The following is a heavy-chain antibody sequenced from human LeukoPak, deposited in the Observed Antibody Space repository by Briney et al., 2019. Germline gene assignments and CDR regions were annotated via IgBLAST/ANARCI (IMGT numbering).Heavy chain of an antibody. CDR1: GGSISNYY. CDR3: ARSPREDCSGGSCYSGVWFDP. CDR2: IYYSGST. D-gene: IGHD2-15*01. V-gene: IGHV4-59*08. J-gene: IGHJ5*02. Sequence: SEALSLTCAVSGGSISNYYWSWIRQPPGKGLEWIGYIYYSGSTNYNPSLKSRVTISVDTSKNQFSLKLSSVTAADTAVYYCARSPREDCSGGSCYSGVWFDPWGQGTLVTVSS.